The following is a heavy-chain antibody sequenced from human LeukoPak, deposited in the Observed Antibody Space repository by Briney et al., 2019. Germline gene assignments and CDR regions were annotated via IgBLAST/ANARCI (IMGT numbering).Heavy chain of an antibody. Sequence: GESLQISFQGSRYSFTSYWIGWVRRMPRKGLEGVGIIYPGDSDTRYSPSFQGQVTISADKSISTDYLPWNSLKASDTAMYYCARRTVVTVGEYMDVWGKGTTVTASS. J-gene: IGHJ6*03. CDR3: ARRTVVTVGEYMDV. D-gene: IGHD2-15*01. CDR1: RYSFTSYW. V-gene: IGHV5-51*01. CDR2: IYPGDSDT.